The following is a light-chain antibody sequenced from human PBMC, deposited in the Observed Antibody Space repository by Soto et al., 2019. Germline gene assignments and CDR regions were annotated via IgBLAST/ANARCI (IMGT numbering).Light chain of an antibody. J-gene: IGLJ1*01. Sequence: QSALTQPASVSGSPGQSITISCIGTSSDVGAHNYVSWYQQHPGNAPKLMIYDVSNRPSGVSDRFSGSKSGNTASLTISGLQGEDEADYYCCSYTSTSAPLYVFGTGTKLTVL. CDR1: SSDVGAHNY. CDR2: DVS. CDR3: CSYTSTSAPLYV. V-gene: IGLV2-14*01.